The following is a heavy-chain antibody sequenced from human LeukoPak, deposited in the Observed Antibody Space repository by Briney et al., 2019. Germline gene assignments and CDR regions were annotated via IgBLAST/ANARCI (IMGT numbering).Heavy chain of an antibody. Sequence: PGGSLRLSCAASGFTFSSYGMHWVRQAPGKGLEWVAVISYDGSNKYYADSVKGRFPISRDNSKNTLYLQMNSLRAEDTAVYYCAKAANWNDPYFDYWGQGTLVTVSS. J-gene: IGHJ4*02. CDR2: ISYDGSNK. V-gene: IGHV3-30*18. CDR3: AKAANWNDPYFDY. CDR1: GFTFSSYG. D-gene: IGHD1-20*01.